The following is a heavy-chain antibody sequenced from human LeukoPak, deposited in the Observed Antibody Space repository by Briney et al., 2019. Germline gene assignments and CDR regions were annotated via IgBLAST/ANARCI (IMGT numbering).Heavy chain of an antibody. CDR2: IWYDGSNK. Sequence: WGSLRLSCAASGFTFSSYGMHWVRQAPGKGLEWVAVIWYDGSNKYYADSVKGRFTISRDNSRNTLYLQMNSLRAEDTAVYYCASHQGYSSGWYEYYFDYWAREPWSPSPQ. D-gene: IGHD6-19*01. CDR1: GFTFSSYG. J-gene: IGHJ4*02. CDR3: ASHQGYSSGWYEYYFDY. V-gene: IGHV3-33*01.